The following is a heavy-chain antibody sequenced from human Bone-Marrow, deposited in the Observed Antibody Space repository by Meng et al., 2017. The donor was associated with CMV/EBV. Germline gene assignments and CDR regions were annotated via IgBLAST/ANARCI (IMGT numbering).Heavy chain of an antibody. CDR2: ISSSGSTI. J-gene: IGHJ4*02. V-gene: IGHV3-11*01. CDR3: ARVRDSGRYDY. D-gene: IGHD1-26*01. CDR1: GFTFSDYC. Sequence: GGSLRLSCAASGFTFSDYCMSWIRQAPGKGLEWVSYISSSGSTIYYADSVKGRVTISRDNAKNSLYLQMNSLRAEDTAVYYCARVRDSGRYDYWGQGTLVTVSS.